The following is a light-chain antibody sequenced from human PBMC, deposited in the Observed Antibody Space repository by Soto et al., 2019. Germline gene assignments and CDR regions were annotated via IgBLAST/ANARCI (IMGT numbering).Light chain of an antibody. CDR3: GTWDSSLSADDVI. J-gene: IGLJ2*01. Sequence: QSVLTQPPSVSAAPGQKVTISCSGSSSNIGKNYVSWYQQLPGTAPKLLIYDNDNRPSGIPDRFSGSKSGTSATLGITGLQTGDEADYYCGTWDSSLSADDVIFGGGTKLTVL. CDR2: DND. CDR1: SSNIGKNY. V-gene: IGLV1-51*01.